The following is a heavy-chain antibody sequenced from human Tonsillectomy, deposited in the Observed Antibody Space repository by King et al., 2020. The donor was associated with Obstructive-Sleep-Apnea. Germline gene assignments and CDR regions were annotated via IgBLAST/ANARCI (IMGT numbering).Heavy chain of an antibody. CDR1: GFTFSSYA. Sequence: VQLVESGGGLVQPEGSLRLSCVASGFTFSSYAMSWVRQAGKGLEWVSSISGSGGTTDYADSVKGRFTISRDNSKNTLYLQMNSLRAEDTAVYYCAKSTYDILTGYHDAFDNW. CDR3: AKSTYDILTGYHDAFDN. D-gene: IGHD3-9*01. CDR2: ISGSGGTT. J-gene: IGHJ3*02. V-gene: IGHV3-23*04.